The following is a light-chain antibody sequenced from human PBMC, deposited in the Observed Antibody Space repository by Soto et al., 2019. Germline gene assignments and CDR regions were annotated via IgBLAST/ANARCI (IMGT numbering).Light chain of an antibody. V-gene: IGKV2-28*01. Sequence: IVMTQSPLSLPVTPGEAASISCRSSQSLLHSNGYSYLDWYLQKPGQSPQLLIYLGSNRASGVPDRFSGRGSGTDFTLRISRVEAEDVGVYYCMQALQVPLTFGGGTKVEIK. J-gene: IGKJ4*01. CDR3: MQALQVPLT. CDR1: QSLLHSNGYSY. CDR2: LGS.